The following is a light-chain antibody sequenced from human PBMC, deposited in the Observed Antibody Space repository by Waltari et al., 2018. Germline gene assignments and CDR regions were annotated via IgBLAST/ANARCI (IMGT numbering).Light chain of an antibody. CDR1: KLGSKY. V-gene: IGLV3-1*01. CDR2: RDD. CDR3: QAWDSSAFV. J-gene: IGLJ1*01. Sequence: SYEVTQPPSVSVSPRQRATITCSGEKLGSKYVSWYQQKSGQSPVLVIDRDDKRPSGIPERLSGSSAGNIATRTISGAQPMDEADYYCQAWDSSAFVFGAGTKVTVL.